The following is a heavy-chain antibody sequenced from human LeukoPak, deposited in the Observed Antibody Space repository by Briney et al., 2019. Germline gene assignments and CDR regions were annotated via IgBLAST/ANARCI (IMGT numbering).Heavy chain of an antibody. CDR2: ISWNSFSL. CDR3: VKDGCSGGSCSLSLDY. Sequence: GGSLRLSCAASGFTFDDYAMHWVRQVPRKGLEWVSGISWNSFSLYYADSVKGRFTISRDNAENSAYLQMTSLRAEDSALYYCVKDGCSGGSCSLSLDYWGQGTLVTVSS. J-gene: IGHJ4*02. CDR1: GFTFDDYA. V-gene: IGHV3-9*01. D-gene: IGHD2-15*01.